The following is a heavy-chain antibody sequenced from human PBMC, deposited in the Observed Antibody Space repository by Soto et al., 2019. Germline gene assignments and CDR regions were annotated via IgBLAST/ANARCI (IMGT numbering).Heavy chain of an antibody. Sequence: ASVKVSCKVSGYTLTELSMHWVRQAPGKGLEWMGGFDPEDGETIYAQKFQGRVTMTEDTSTDTAYMELSSLRSEDTAVYYCATGIPLFFRHYYYFYMDVWGKGTTVTVSS. V-gene: IGHV1-24*01. D-gene: IGHD2-21*01. CDR1: GYTLTELS. J-gene: IGHJ6*03. CDR2: FDPEDGET. CDR3: ATGIPLFFRHYYYFYMDV.